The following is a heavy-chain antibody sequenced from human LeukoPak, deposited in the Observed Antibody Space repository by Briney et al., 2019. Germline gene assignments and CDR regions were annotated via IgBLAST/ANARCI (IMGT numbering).Heavy chain of an antibody. Sequence: PSQTLSLTCTVSGGSISSGDYYWSWLRQPPGKGLEWIGYIYYSGSTYYNPSLKSRVTISVDTSKNQFSLKLSSVTAADTAVYYCARTPYGERGYFDYWGQGTLVTVSS. V-gene: IGHV4-30-4*01. CDR2: IYYSGST. D-gene: IGHD4-17*01. CDR3: ARTPYGERGYFDY. CDR1: GGSISSGDYY. J-gene: IGHJ4*02.